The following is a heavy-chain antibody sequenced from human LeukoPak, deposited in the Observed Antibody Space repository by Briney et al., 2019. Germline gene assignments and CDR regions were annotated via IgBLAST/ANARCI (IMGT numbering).Heavy chain of an antibody. CDR2: MNPNSGNT. CDR3: TGGSGSYYDSIGY. V-gene: IGHV1-8*01. J-gene: IGHJ4*02. CDR1: GYTFTSYD. Sequence: GASVKVSCKASGYTFTSYDINWVRQATGQGLEWMGWMNPNSGNTGYAQKFQGRVTMTRNTSISTAYMELSSLRSEDTAVYYCTGGSGSYYDSIGYWGQGTLVTVSS. D-gene: IGHD3-22*01.